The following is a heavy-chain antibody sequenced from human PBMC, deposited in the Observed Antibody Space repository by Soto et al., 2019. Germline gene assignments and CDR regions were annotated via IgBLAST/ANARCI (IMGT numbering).Heavy chain of an antibody. J-gene: IGHJ4*02. CDR1: GYTFTDYS. CDR2: INAGNGNT. D-gene: IGHD4-17*01. Sequence: ASVKVSCKASGYTFTDYSMHWVRQAPGQRLEWMGWINAGNGNTKYSQKFQGRVTITRDTSASTAYMELSSLRSEDTAVYYCATGLRTTVVTDFDYWGQGTLVTVSS. CDR3: ATGLRTTVVTDFDY. V-gene: IGHV1-3*01.